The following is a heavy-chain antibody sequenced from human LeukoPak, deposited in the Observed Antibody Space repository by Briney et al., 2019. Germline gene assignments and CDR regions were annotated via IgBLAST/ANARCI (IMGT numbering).Heavy chain of an antibody. CDR3: ARELTGTTYADGYFDY. CDR2: INPNSGGT. V-gene: IGHV1-2*02. J-gene: IGHJ4*02. CDR1: GYTFTGYY. D-gene: IGHD1-20*01. Sequence: ASVKVSCKASGYTFTGYYMHWVRQAPGQGLEWMGWINPNSGGTNYAQKFQGRVTMTRDTSISTAYMELSRLRSDDTAVYYCARELTGTTYADGYFDYWGQGTLVTVSS.